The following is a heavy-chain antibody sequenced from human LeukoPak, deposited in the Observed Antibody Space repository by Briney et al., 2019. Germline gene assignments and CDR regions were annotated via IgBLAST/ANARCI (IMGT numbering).Heavy chain of an antibody. CDR3: ARDWRGIAAAGVYFDY. CDR1: GFSVSSNY. J-gene: IGHJ4*02. D-gene: IGHD6-13*01. CDR2: ISYDGSNK. Sequence: PGGSLRLSCAASGFSVSSNYMSWVRQAPGKGLEWVAVISYDGSNKYYADSVKGRFTISRDNSKNTLYLQMSSLRAEDTAVYYCARDWRGIAAAGVYFDYWGQGTLVTVSS. V-gene: IGHV3-30-3*01.